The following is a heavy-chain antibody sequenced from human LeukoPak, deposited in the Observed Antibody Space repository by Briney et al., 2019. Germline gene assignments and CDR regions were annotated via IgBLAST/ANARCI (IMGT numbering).Heavy chain of an antibody. J-gene: IGHJ4*02. CDR3: ATGWSHHDY. Sequence: GGSLRLSCAASGFSFSSYWMSWVRQAPGKGLEWVANIKEDGSEKYSVGSVKGRFTISRDNTKNSLFLEVYSLRAEDTAVYYCATGWSHHDYWGQGTLVTVSS. V-gene: IGHV3-7*01. D-gene: IGHD3-3*01. CDR2: IKEDGSEK. CDR1: GFSFSSYW.